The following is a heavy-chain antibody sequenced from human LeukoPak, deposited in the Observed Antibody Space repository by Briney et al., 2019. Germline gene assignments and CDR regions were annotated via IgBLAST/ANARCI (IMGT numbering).Heavy chain of an antibody. CDR1: GGSISSYY. V-gene: IGHV4-59*01. D-gene: IGHD4-23*01. J-gene: IGHJ4*02. Sequence: SETLSLTXTVSGGSISSYYWSWIGQPPGKGLEWIGYIYYSGSTNYNPSLKSRVTISVDTSKNQFSLKLSSVTAADTAVYYCARDIRYGGNSVWGQGTLVTVSS. CDR3: ARDIRYGGNSV. CDR2: IYYSGST.